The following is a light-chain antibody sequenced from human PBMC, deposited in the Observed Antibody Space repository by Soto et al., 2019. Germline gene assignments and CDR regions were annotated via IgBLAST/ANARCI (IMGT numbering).Light chain of an antibody. Sequence: DIQVTQSPPTLSASVGDRVTITCRASQTISTCIAWYRQKPGKGPKLLVYDASTLQSGVASRFSGSGSGTEFTLIISGLQPDDSATYYCQQYTDTNNPWMFGQGTKVDIK. CDR1: QTISTC. J-gene: IGKJ1*01. V-gene: IGKV1-5*01. CDR2: DAS. CDR3: QQYTDTNNPWM.